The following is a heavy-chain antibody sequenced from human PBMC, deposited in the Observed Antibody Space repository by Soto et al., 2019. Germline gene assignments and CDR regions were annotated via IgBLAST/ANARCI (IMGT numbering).Heavy chain of an antibody. V-gene: IGHV3-74*01. Sequence: EVQLVESGGGLVQPGGSLRLSCAGSGFTFSNYWMHWVRQAPGKGLEWVSRIDHDGPTDYADSVRGRFTISRDNAENTLYLQMDGLRPEDTAVYYCVRDSHGDYWGQGTLVNVSS. CDR2: IDHDGPT. CDR1: GFTFSNYW. J-gene: IGHJ4*02. CDR3: VRDSHGDY.